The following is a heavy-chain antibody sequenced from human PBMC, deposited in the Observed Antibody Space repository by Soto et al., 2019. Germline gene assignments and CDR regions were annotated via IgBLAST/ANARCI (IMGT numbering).Heavy chain of an antibody. D-gene: IGHD1-26*01. J-gene: IGHJ5*02. V-gene: IGHV4-59*03. CDR1: GGCITSNY. Sequence: SETLSLTCVASGGCITSNYRSWIRQFPGKGLEWTAYTAYPGNTNYKPALKSRVTVSMDTSKSQLSLNLASMTAPDTAVYYCATHLHAGFTHYCVPRGLGAVVTVSS. CDR2: TAYPGNT. CDR3: ATHLHAGFTHYCVP.